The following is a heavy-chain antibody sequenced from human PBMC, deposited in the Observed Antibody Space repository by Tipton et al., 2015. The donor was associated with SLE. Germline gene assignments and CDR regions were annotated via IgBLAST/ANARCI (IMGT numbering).Heavy chain of an antibody. D-gene: IGHD6-13*01. CDR2: IYHSGST. CDR3: ARDRSIAAAGLDY. CDR1: GYSISSGYY. V-gene: IGHV4-38-2*02. J-gene: IGHJ4*02. Sequence: TLSLTCAVSGYSISSGYYWGWIRQPPGKGLEWIGSIYHSGSTYYNPSLKSRVTISVDTSKNQFSLKLSSVTAADTAVNYCARDRSIAAAGLDYWGQGTLVTVSS.